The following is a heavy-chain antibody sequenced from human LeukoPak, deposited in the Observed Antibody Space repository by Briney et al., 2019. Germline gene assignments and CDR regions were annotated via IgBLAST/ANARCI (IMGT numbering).Heavy chain of an antibody. V-gene: IGHV4-59*08. Sequence: PSDTLSLSCTVSGVSISSYYWSWIRQPPGKGLEWIGYFFYSGSTNFNPSLKSRVTISVDTSKSQFSLKLSSVTAADTAVYYCARVGTYGSGSYLSWLDYWGQGTLVTVSS. CDR1: GVSISSYY. CDR3: ARVGTYGSGSYLSWLDY. CDR2: FFYSGST. D-gene: IGHD3-10*01. J-gene: IGHJ4*02.